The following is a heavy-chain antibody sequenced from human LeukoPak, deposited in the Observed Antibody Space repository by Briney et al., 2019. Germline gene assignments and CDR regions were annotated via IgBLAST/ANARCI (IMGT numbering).Heavy chain of an antibody. CDR3: ARQPVADSGSYYVFDY. V-gene: IGHV4-34*01. J-gene: IGHJ4*02. Sequence: GSLRLSCAASGFTFSSYSMNWVRQPPGKGLEWIGEINHSGSTNYNPSLKSRVTISVDTSKNQFSLKLSSVTAADTAVYYCARQPVADSGSYYVFDYWGQGTLVTVSS. D-gene: IGHD3-10*01. CDR1: GFTFSSYS. CDR2: INHSGST.